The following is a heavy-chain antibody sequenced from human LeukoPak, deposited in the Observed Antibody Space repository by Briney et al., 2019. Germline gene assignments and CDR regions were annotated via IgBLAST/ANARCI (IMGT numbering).Heavy chain of an antibody. Sequence: TSETLSLTCTVSGYSISSGYYWGWIRQPPGKGLEWIGSIYHSGSTYYNPSPKSRVTISVDTSKNQFSLKLSSVTAADTAVYYCARFGSGWWYNDYWGQGTLVTVSS. D-gene: IGHD6-19*01. J-gene: IGHJ4*02. CDR1: GYSISSGYY. CDR2: IYHSGST. CDR3: ARFGSGWWYNDY. V-gene: IGHV4-38-2*02.